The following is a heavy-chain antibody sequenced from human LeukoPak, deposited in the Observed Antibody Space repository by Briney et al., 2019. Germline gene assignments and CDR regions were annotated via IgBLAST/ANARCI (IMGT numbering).Heavy chain of an antibody. V-gene: IGHV4-59*08. CDR3: ARRRTTGLSGYMDV. CDR2: IDYSGST. Sequence: PSETLSLTCTVSGGSISSYYWSWIRQPPRKGLEWIGYIDYSGSTNYNPSLKSRVTISVGTSKNQFSLKLTTVTAPDTAVYYCARRRTTGLSGYMDVWGKGTTVTVSS. D-gene: IGHD2-2*01. J-gene: IGHJ6*03. CDR1: GGSISSYY.